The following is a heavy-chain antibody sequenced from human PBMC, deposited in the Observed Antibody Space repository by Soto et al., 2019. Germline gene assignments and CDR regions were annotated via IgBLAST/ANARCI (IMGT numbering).Heavy chain of an antibody. Sequence: SETLSLTCTVSGGSISSYYWSWIRQPPGKGLEWIGYIYYSGSTNYNPSLKSRVTISVDTSKNQFSLKLSSVTAADTAVYYCARGITMVRGGLFDYWGQGTLVTVSS. D-gene: IGHD3-10*01. V-gene: IGHV4-59*01. J-gene: IGHJ4*02. CDR1: GGSISSYY. CDR3: ARGITMVRGGLFDY. CDR2: IYYSGST.